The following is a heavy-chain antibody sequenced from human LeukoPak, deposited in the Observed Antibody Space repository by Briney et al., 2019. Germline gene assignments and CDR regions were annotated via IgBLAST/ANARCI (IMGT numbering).Heavy chain of an antibody. V-gene: IGHV3-48*01. CDR3: ARDGDYYYMDV. CDR2: ISSSSSTI. D-gene: IGHD3-16*01. Sequence: GGSLRLSCAASGFTFSSYSMNWVRQAPGKGLEWVSYISSSSSTIYYADSVKGRFTISRDNAKNSLYLQMNSLRAEDTAVYYCARDGDYYYMDVWGKGTTATVSS. CDR1: GFTFSSYS. J-gene: IGHJ6*03.